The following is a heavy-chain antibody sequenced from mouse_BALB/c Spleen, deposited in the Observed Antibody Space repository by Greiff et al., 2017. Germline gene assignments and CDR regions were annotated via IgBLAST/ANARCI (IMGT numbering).Heavy chain of an antibody. CDR2: IWAGGST. D-gene: IGHD1-2*01. J-gene: IGHJ3*01. CDR3: ARDQYYGTPSFFAY. CDR1: GFSLTSYG. Sequence: VQLQESGPGLVAPSQSLSITCTVSGFSLTSYGVHWVRQPPGKGLEWLGVIWAGGSTNYNSALMSRLSISKDNSKSQVFLKMNSLQTDDTAMYYCARDQYYGTPSFFAYWGQGTLVTVSA. V-gene: IGHV2-9*02.